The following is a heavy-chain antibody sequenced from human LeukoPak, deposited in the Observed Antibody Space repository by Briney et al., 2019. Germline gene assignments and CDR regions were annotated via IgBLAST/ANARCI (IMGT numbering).Heavy chain of an antibody. CDR1: GGSISGHY. CDR2: IYYSGST. J-gene: IGHJ4*02. V-gene: IGHV4-59*08. Sequence: SETLSLTCTVSGGSISGHYWSWLRQPPGKGLEWIGYIYYSGSTNYNPSLKSRVTISVDTSKNQFSLKLSSVTAADTAVYYCARHESSYWGQGTLVTVSS. CDR3: ARHESSY.